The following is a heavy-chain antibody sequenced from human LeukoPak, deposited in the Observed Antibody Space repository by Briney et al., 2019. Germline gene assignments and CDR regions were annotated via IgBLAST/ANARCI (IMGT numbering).Heavy chain of an antibody. CDR3: ARPSYYDSSGYYHRGDY. CDR2: IIPILGIA. D-gene: IGHD3-22*01. J-gene: IGHJ4*02. Sequence: ASVKVSCKASGYTFTSYDINWVRQAPGQGLEWMGRIIPILGIANYAQKFQGRVTITADKSTSTAYMELSSLRSEDTAVYYCARPSYYDSSGYYHRGDYWGQGTLVTVSS. CDR1: GYTFTSYD. V-gene: IGHV1-69*04.